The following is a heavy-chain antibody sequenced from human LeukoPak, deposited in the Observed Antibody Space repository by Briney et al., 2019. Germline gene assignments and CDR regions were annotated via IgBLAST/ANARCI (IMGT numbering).Heavy chain of an antibody. CDR2: IWYDGSNK. CDR3: ARLGSSWSFDY. D-gene: IGHD6-13*01. V-gene: IGHV3-33*01. CDR1: GFTFSSYG. J-gene: IGHJ4*02. Sequence: GGSLRLTCAASGFTFSSYGMNWVRQAPGKGLEWAAVIWYDGSNKYYGDSVKGRFTISRDNSKNTVSLQMNSLRVEDTAVYYCARLGSSWSFDYWGQGTLVTVSS.